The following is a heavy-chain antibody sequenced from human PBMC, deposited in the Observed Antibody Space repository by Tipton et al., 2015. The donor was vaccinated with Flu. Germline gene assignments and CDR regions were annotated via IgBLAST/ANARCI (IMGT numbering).Heavy chain of an antibody. J-gene: IGHJ4*02. CDR1: GGSISSSRYY. CDR3: ARGLGGNNPY. CDR2: FYHTGDT. V-gene: IGHV4-61*05. Sequence: GLVKPSETLSLTCTVSGGSISSSRYYWGWLRQSPGKGLEWIGYFYHTGDTNYNPSLASRVTISVDMSTNQLSLHLRSVTAADTAVYYCARGLGGNNPYWGRGTLVTVSS. D-gene: IGHD1-14*01.